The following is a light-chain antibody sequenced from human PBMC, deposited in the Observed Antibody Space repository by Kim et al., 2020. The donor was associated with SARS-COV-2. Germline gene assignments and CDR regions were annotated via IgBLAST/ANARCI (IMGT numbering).Light chain of an antibody. CDR2: TAS. V-gene: IGKV1-39*01. Sequence: DIQMTQSPSSLSASVGDRVTITCRASQDISRYLNWYQQKPGKAPKLLIYTASSLQSGVPSRFTGSGSETDFTLTISSLQPEDFASYYCLQNYSASLTFGQGTQVDI. CDR1: QDISRY. J-gene: IGKJ1*01. CDR3: LQNYSASLT.